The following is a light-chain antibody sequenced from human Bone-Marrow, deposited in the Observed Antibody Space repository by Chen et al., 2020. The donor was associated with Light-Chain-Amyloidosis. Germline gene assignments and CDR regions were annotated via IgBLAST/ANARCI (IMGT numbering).Light chain of an antibody. CDR1: ALPDQY. CDR3: QSADSTGIYRV. CDR2: KDS. V-gene: IGLV3-25*03. J-gene: IGLJ3*02. Sequence: YELTQPPSVSVSPGQTARITCSGDALPDQYAYWYQQKAGQAPVLVINKDSERPSGIPERVSGSSSGTTVTLTIGGVQAEDGAVYYCQSADSTGIYRVFGGGTKLTVL.